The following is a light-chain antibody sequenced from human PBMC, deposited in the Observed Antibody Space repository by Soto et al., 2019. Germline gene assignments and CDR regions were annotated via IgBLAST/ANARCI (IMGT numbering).Light chain of an antibody. CDR1: SRDVGGYNF. Sequence: QSALSQPPSASGSPGQSVTISCTGTSRDVGGYNFVSWYQHHPGKAPKVMIYEVSKRPSGVPDRFSGSKSGSTASLTVSGLQAEDEADYYCSSYAGSNNLLFGGGTKLTVL. V-gene: IGLV2-8*01. CDR2: EVS. J-gene: IGLJ2*01. CDR3: SSYAGSNNLL.